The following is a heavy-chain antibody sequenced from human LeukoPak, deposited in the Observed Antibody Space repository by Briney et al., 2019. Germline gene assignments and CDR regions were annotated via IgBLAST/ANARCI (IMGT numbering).Heavy chain of an antibody. D-gene: IGHD3-10*01. J-gene: IGHJ4*02. V-gene: IGHV3-7*01. CDR1: GVTFVKYW. CDR2: IKYDGSEK. Sequence: GGSLRLSCEASGVTFVKYWMSWVRQAPGKGLEWVANIKYDGSEKYYVDSVKGRFTISRDDAKNSLYLQMNSLRAEDTAVYYCARDGSREWPLGYWGQGTLVTVSS. CDR3: ARDGSREWPLGY.